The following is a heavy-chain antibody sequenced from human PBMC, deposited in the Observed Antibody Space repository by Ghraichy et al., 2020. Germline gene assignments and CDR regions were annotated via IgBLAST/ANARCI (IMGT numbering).Heavy chain of an antibody. V-gene: IGHV3-7*01. CDR1: GFTFSTYW. D-gene: IGHD6-19*01. CDR2: IKKDGSEK. Sequence: GESLNISCAASGFTFSTYWMSWVRQAPRKGPEWVANIKKDGSEKYYVDSVKGRFTISRDNAKNSLYLQMNSLRAEDTAVYYCARDLGGGWYFDNWGQGALVTVSS. CDR3: ARDLGGGWYFDN. J-gene: IGHJ4*02.